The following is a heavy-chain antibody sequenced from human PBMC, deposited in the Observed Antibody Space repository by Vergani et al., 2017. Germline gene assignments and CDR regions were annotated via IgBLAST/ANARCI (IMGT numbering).Heavy chain of an antibody. D-gene: IGHD3-22*01. Sequence: EVQLVESGGGLVKPGGSLRLSCAASGFTFSSYSMNWVRQAPGKGLEWVSSISSSSSYIYYADSVKGRFTISRDNAKNSLYLQMNSLRAEDTAVYYCAKSSSGYYSPLDYWGQGTLVTVSS. J-gene: IGHJ4*02. CDR1: GFTFSSYS. CDR3: AKSSSGYYSPLDY. V-gene: IGHV3-21*01. CDR2: ISSSSSYI.